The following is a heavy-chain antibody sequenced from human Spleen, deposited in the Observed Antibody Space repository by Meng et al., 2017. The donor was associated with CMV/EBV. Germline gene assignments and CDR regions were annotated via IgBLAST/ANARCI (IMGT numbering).Heavy chain of an antibody. CDR2: ISSSGGTT. Sequence: GGSLRLSCATSGFTFTSYPMNWVRQAPGTGLEWVSGISSSGGTTYYADSVKGRFTISRDNSKNTLFLQMNSLRAEDTAVYFCAKVSGYLAARGDFDYWGQGTLVTVSS. V-gene: IGHV3-23*01. CDR3: AKVSGYLAARGDFDY. D-gene: IGHD6-13*01. J-gene: IGHJ4*02. CDR1: GFTFTSYP.